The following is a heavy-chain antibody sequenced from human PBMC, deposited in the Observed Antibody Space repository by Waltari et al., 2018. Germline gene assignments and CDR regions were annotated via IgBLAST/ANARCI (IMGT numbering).Heavy chain of an antibody. CDR3: ARDIAAAQGYGMDV. J-gene: IGHJ6*02. D-gene: IGHD6-13*01. V-gene: IGHV4-61*09. Sequence: PSQTLSLTCTVSGGSISSGSYYWSWIRQPAGKGLEWIGYIYTSGSTNYNPSLKSRVTISVDTSKNQFSLKLSSVTAADTAVYYCARDIAAAQGYGMDVWGQGTTVTVSS. CDR2: IYTSGST. CDR1: GGSISSGSYY.